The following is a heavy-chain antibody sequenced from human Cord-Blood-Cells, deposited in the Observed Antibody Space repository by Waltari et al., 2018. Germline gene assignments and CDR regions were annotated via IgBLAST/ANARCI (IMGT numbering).Heavy chain of an antibody. CDR2: INAGNGNT. CDR3: ARAPGEVAGPACDY. J-gene: IGHJ4*02. D-gene: IGHD6-19*01. V-gene: IGHV1-3*01. Sequence: QVPLVQSGAEVKKPGASVKVSCKASGYTFTSYAMHWVRQAPGHRLEWMGWINAGNGNTKDSQKFQGRVTITRDTSASTAYKELSSRRSEDTAVYYCARAPGEVAGPACDYWGQGTLVTVSS. CDR1: GYTFTSYA.